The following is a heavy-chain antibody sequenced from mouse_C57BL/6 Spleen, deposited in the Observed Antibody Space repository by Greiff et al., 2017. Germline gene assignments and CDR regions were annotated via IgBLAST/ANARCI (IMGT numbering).Heavy chain of an antibody. CDR2: IHPSDSDT. Sequence: QVQLKQPGAELVKPGASVKVSCKASGYTFTSYWMHWVKQRPGQGLEWIGRIHPSDSDTNYNQKFKGKATFTVDKSSSTAYMQLSILTSEDSAVFYCAISIDGYYVDYWGKGTTLTVSS. V-gene: IGHV1-74*01. CDR3: AISIDGYYVDY. J-gene: IGHJ2*01. D-gene: IGHD2-3*01. CDR1: GYTFTSYW.